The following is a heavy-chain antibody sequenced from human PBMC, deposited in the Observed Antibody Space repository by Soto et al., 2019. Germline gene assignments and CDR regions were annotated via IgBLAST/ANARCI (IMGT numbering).Heavy chain of an antibody. CDR3: TGAYYDIDGYILDP. Sequence: SETLSLTCTVSGDSLNNYYWSWIRRPPGMGLEWIASISYSGTTNYNSSLKSRVTISIDTSKNQFSLDFNSVTAADTAVYYCTGAYYDIDGYILDPWGQGTSVTVSS. D-gene: IGHD3-22*01. CDR2: ISYSGTT. J-gene: IGHJ5*02. V-gene: IGHV4-59*03. CDR1: GDSLNNYY.